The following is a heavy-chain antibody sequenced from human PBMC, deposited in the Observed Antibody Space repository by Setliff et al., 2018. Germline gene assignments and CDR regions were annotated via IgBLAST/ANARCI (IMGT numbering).Heavy chain of an antibody. D-gene: IGHD3-10*01. CDR3: ARHKSNGSGSYPSLYMDV. Sequence: LSLTCRVSGGSISSGNYYWGLIRQPPGKGLEWVATIYYSGSTYSNPSLKSRLIISVDAPDNQFSVKLSSVTAADTAVYYCARHKSNGSGSYPSLYMDVWGKGIMVTAP. CDR1: GGSISSGNYY. CDR2: IYYSGST. J-gene: IGHJ6*03. V-gene: IGHV4-39*01.